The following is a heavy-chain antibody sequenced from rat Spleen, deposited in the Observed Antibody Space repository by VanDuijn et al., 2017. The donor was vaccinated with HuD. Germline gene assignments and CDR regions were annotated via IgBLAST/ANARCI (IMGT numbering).Heavy chain of an antibody. CDR3: ARAGYLRDWYFDF. J-gene: IGHJ1*01. CDR1: GFTFSDYN. Sequence: EVQLVESGGGLVQPGRSMRLSCAASGFTFSDYNMAWVRQAPKKGLEWVATIIYDGSSTYYRDSVKGRFTISRDNAKSTLYLQMDSLRSEDTATYYCARAGYLRDWYFDFWGPGTMVTVSS. D-gene: IGHD2-2*01. CDR2: IIYDGSST. V-gene: IGHV5-7*01.